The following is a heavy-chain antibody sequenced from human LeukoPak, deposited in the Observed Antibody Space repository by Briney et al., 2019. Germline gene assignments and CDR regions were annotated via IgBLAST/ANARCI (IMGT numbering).Heavy chain of an antibody. D-gene: IGHD1-26*01. J-gene: IGHJ4*02. CDR3: ARDGGSYFGGYLDY. V-gene: IGHV3-48*02. Sequence: GGSLRLSCAASGFTFSRYSMNWVRQAPGKGLEWVSYISSDSTTIYYADSVKGRFTISRDNAQYSLYLQMNSLRDEDTAVYYCARDGGSYFGGYLDYWGQGALVTASS. CDR2: ISSDSTTI. CDR1: GFTFSRYS.